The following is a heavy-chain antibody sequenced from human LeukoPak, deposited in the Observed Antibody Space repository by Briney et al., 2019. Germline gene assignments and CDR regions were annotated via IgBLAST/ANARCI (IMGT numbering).Heavy chain of an antibody. CDR1: GFSFSSYG. J-gene: IGHJ3*02. CDR3: ARQGSGRAFDI. Sequence: SGTLSVTCAASGFSFSSYGWNWIRQPPGKGLEWMADMFYNGSTNYSSSLKSQVTISVDTSQNQFSLKLISVTAADTAVYFCARQGSGRAFDIWGQGTMVTVSS. V-gene: IGHV4-59*08. CDR2: MFYNGST.